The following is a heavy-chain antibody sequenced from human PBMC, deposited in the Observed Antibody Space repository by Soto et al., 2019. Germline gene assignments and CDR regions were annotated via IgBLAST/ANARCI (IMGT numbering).Heavy chain of an antibody. CDR1: GGTFSSYA. D-gene: IGHD3-16*02. J-gene: IGHJ4*02. CDR2: IIPIFGTA. Sequence: QVQLVQSGAEVKKPGSSVKVSCKASGGTFSSYAISWVRQAPGQGREWMGGIIPIFGTANYPQQLQGRVTITADAATSTAHRELSSLRSEDTAVYYCARDPAGAVTFGGVIVYFDYLVQGTLVTVSS. CDR3: ARDPAGAVTFGGVIVYFDY. V-gene: IGHV1-69*01.